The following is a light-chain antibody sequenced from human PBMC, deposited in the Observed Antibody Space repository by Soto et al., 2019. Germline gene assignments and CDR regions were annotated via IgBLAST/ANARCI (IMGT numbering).Light chain of an antibody. CDR3: SSYAGINNLI. V-gene: IGLV2-8*01. J-gene: IGLJ2*01. CDR2: EVN. CDR1: SSDVGFYNY. Sequence: QSVLTQPPSASGSPGQSVTISCTGTSSDVGFYNYVSWFQQHPGKAPKLIIYEVNKRPSGVPDRFSGSXXGXTXSLTVSGLQAEDEADYYCSSYAGINNLIFGGGTKVTVL.